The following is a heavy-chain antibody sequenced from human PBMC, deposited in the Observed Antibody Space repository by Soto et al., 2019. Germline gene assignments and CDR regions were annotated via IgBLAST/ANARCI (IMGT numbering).Heavy chain of an antibody. CDR2: ISSSGSTI. D-gene: IGHD3-9*01. CDR3: ARGPPFADILTGYLDY. J-gene: IGHJ4*02. V-gene: IGHV3-48*03. CDR1: GFTFSSYE. Sequence: GGYLRRSCAASGFTFSSYEMNWVLHAPGKGLEWVSYISSSGSTIYYADSVKGRFTISRDNAKNSLYLQMNSLRAEDTAVYYCARGPPFADILTGYLDYWGQGTLVTVSS.